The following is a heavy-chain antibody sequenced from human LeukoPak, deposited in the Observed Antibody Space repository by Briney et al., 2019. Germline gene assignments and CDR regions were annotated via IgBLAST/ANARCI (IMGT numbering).Heavy chain of an antibody. D-gene: IGHD3-9*01. V-gene: IGHV3-21*01. CDR2: ISSSSSYI. Sequence: GGSLRLSCAASGFTFSSYSMNWVRQAPGKGLEWVSSISSSSSYIYYADSVKGRFTISRDNAKNSLYLQMNSLRAEDTAVYYCARGGGYYDILTGYYTDFDYWGQGTLVTVSS. J-gene: IGHJ4*02. CDR1: GFTFSSYS. CDR3: ARGGGYYDILTGYYTDFDY.